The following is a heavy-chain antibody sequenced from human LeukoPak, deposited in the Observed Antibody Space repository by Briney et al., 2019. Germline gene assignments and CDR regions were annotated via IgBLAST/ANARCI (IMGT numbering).Heavy chain of an antibody. CDR2: ISNNGGYT. CDR1: GFTFSSSA. J-gene: IGHJ6*02. Sequence: PGGSLRLSCAASGFTFSSSAMSWVRQAPGKGLEWVSAISNNGGYTYYADSVKGRFTISRDNSKNTQYLQMNSLRAEDTAVYYCATSWGPDTSTSRWGRDGVDVWGQGTTVTVSS. V-gene: IGHV3-23*01. D-gene: IGHD3-16*01. CDR3: ATSWGPDTSTSRWGRDGVDV.